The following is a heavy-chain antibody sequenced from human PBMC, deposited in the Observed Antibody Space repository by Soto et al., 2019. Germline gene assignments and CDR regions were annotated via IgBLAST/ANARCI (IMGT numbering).Heavy chain of an antibody. CDR3: ARHGAAIWLGY. CDR2: IDPSDSYI. D-gene: IGHD6-19*01. J-gene: IGHJ4*02. CDR1: GYTFSGHW. Sequence: GESLRISCDSSGYTFSGHWISWVRQVPGRGLQCMGNIDPSDSYINYNPAFRGHVTFSVDKSSSTAYLHWSSLGPSDTAIYYCARHGAAIWLGYWGQGTMVTVSS. V-gene: IGHV5-10-1*01.